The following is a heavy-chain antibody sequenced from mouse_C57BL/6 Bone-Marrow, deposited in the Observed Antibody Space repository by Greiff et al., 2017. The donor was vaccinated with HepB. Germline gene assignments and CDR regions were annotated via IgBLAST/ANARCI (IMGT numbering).Heavy chain of an antibody. CDR1: GYTFTDYY. Sequence: VQLKQSGPVLVKPGASVKMSCKASGYTFTDYYMNWVKQSHGKSLEWIGVINPYNGGTSYNQKFKGKATLTVDKSSSTAYMELNSLTSEDSAVYYCARGGGSERDYWGQGTTLTVSS. CDR2: INPYNGGT. J-gene: IGHJ2*01. V-gene: IGHV1-19*01. CDR3: ARGGGSERDY.